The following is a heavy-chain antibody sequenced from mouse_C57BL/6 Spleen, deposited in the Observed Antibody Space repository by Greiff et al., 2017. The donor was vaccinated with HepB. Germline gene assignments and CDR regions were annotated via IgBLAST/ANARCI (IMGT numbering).Heavy chain of an antibody. V-gene: IGHV1-63*01. CDR3: ARRRVTTVVATYWYFDV. CDR2: IYPGGGYT. J-gene: IGHJ1*03. Sequence: QVQLQQSGAELVRPGTSVKMSCKASGYTFTNYWIGWAKQRPGHGLEWIGDIYPGGGYTNYNEKFKGKATLTADKSSSTAYMQFSSLTSEDSAIYYCARRRVTTVVATYWYFDVWGTGTTVTVSS. CDR1: GYTFTNYW. D-gene: IGHD1-1*01.